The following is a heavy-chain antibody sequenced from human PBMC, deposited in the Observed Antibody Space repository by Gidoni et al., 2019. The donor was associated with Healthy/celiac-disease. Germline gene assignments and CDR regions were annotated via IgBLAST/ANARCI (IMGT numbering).Heavy chain of an antibody. CDR2: IWYDGSNK. Sequence: QVQLVESGGGVVQPGRSLSLSCAASGFTFSSYGMHWVRQAPGKGLGWVAVIWYDGSNKYYADSVKGRFTISRDNSKNTLYLQMNSLRAEDTAVYYCARGGYGDYEGLDYWGQGTLVTVSS. CDR1: GFTFSSYG. V-gene: IGHV3-33*01. CDR3: ARGGYGDYEGLDY. J-gene: IGHJ4*02. D-gene: IGHD4-17*01.